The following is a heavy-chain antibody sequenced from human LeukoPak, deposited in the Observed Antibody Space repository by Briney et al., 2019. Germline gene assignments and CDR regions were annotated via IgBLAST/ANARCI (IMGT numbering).Heavy chain of an antibody. Sequence: GGSLRLSCAASGFTFSSYWMHWVRQAPGKGLVWVSRINSDGSSTSYADSVKGRFTISRDNAKNTLYLQMNSLRAEDTAVYYCASGFGQLWFGELLHYDYWGQGTLVTVSS. CDR2: INSDGSST. V-gene: IGHV3-74*01. CDR3: ASGFGQLWFGELLHYDY. D-gene: IGHD3-10*01. CDR1: GFTFSSYW. J-gene: IGHJ4*02.